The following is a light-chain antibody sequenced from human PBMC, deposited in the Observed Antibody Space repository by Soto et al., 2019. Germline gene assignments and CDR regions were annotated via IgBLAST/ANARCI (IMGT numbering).Light chain of an antibody. CDR1: SSDVGNYNY. CDR2: EVT. CDR3: SSYAGSKTP. J-gene: IGLJ3*02. Sequence: QSALTQPPSASGSPGQSVTISCTGTSSDVGNYNYVSWYQQHPGKAPKLMIYEVTKRPSGVPDRFSGSKSGNTASLTVSGLQAEDEADYYCSSYAGSKTPFGGGTKLTVL. V-gene: IGLV2-8*01.